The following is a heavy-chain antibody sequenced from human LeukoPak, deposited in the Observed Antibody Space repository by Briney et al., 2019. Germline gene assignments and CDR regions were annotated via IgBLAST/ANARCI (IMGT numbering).Heavy chain of an antibody. CDR1: GFTFDEYG. CDR3: ARGAEVQLWSYYFDY. V-gene: IGHV3-20*04. Sequence: GGSLRLSCAASGFTFDEYGMSWVRQAPGKGLEWVSGINWNGAKTDYADSVEGRFTISRDNAKNSLYLHMNSLRAEDTALYYCARGAEVQLWSYYFDYWGQGTLVTVS. D-gene: IGHD5-18*01. J-gene: IGHJ4*02. CDR2: INWNGAKT.